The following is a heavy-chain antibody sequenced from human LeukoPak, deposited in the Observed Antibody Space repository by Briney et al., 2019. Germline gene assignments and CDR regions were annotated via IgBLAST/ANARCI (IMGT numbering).Heavy chain of an antibody. CDR2: NSISGGAK. CDR3: SRDGPGDY. J-gene: IGHJ4*02. Sequence: GGSLRLSCAASGFTLSTYEMNWVRQAPGKGLEWVSYNSISGGAKYYADSVEGRFTISRDNAKNSLYLQMSSLRVEDTAVYYCSRDGPGDYWGQGTLVTVSS. V-gene: IGHV3-48*03. D-gene: IGHD1-14*01. CDR1: GFTLSTYE.